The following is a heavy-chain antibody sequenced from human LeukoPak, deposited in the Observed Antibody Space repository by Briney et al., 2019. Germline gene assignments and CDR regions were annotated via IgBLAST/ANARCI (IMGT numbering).Heavy chain of an antibody. CDR3: ARGGFTVVRGDLDY. D-gene: IGHD3-10*01. CDR1: GYTFTSYG. CDR2: ISGYNSKT. V-gene: IGHV1-18*01. Sequence: ASAKVSCKASGYTFTSYGISWVRQAPGQGLEWMGWISGYNSKTNYAQKVQGRVTMTTETSTRTAYMELRSLRSDDTAVYYCARGGFTVVRGDLDYWGQGTLVTVSS. J-gene: IGHJ4*02.